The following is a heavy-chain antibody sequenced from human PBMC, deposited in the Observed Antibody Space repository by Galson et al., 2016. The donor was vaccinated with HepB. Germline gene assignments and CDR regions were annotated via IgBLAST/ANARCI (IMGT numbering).Heavy chain of an antibody. D-gene: IGHD1/OR15-1a*01. V-gene: IGHV6-1*01. CDR1: GDSVSSNSAA. Sequence: CAISGDSVSSNSAAWNWTRQSPSRGLEWLGRTYYRSKWYNDYAVSVKSRIIVNPDTSKNQFSLQLNSVTPEDTAVYYCVEQRKGAPYGMDVWGQGTMVTVSS. J-gene: IGHJ6*02. CDR2: TYYRSKWYN. CDR3: VEQRKGAPYGMDV.